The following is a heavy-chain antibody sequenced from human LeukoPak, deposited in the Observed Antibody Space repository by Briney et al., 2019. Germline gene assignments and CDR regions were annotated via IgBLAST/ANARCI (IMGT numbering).Heavy chain of an antibody. CDR1: GGSISDTTYH. CDR2: IYYSGKT. D-gene: IGHD6-13*01. V-gene: IGHV4-39*01. J-gene: IGHJ5*02. CDR3: ARELSSSLRA. Sequence: SETLSLTCTVSGGSISDTTYHWGWVRQPPGKGLEWIGSIYYSGKTYYSPSLKSRVTISVDTSKNQFSLKLSLVTAADTAVYYCARELSSSLRAWGQGTLVTVSS.